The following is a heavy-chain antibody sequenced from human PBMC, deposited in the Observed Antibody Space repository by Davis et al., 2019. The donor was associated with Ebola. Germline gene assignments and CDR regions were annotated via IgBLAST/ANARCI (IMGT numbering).Heavy chain of an antibody. CDR1: GFTFSSYG. V-gene: IGHV3-30*18. Sequence: GGSLRLSCAASGFTFSSYGMHWVRQAPGKGLEWVAVISYDGSNKYYADSVQGRFTISRDNSKNTLYLQMNSLRAEDTAVYYCAKDGGQDTAMVQYSFDCWGQGTLVTVSS. CDR3: AKDGGQDTAMVQYSFDC. CDR2: ISYDGSNK. J-gene: IGHJ4*02. D-gene: IGHD5-18*01.